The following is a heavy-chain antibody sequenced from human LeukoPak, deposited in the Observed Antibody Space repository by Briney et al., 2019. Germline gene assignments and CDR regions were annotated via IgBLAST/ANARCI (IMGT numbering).Heavy chain of an antibody. CDR1: GYTFSGYY. J-gene: IGHJ4*02. Sequence: ASVKVSCKASGYTFSGYYLHWVRQAPGQGLEWMGWINPNSGDTGYAQRFQGRVTMTTDTSTSTAYMELRSLRSDDTAVYYCARDFCGGDCETFDYWGQGTLVTVSS. CDR2: INPNSGDT. D-gene: IGHD2-21*02. V-gene: IGHV1-2*02. CDR3: ARDFCGGDCETFDY.